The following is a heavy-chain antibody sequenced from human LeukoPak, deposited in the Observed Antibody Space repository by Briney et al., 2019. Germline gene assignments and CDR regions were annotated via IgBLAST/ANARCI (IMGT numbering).Heavy chain of an antibody. J-gene: IGHJ3*02. D-gene: IGHD3-3*01. CDR2: IYHSGST. CDR3: ARDDFDYNDLVSVIHI. V-gene: IGHV4-4*02. CDR1: GGSISSSNW. Sequence: SGTLSLTCAVSGGSISSSNWWSWVRQPPGKGLEWIGEIYHSGSTNYNPSLKSRVTMSVDTSKNQFSLRLSSVTAADTAVYYCARDDFDYNDLVSVIHIWGQGTMVTVSS.